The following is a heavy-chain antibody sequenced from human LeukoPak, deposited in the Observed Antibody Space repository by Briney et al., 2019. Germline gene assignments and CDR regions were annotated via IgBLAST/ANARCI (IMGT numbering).Heavy chain of an antibody. J-gene: IGHJ4*02. D-gene: IGHD3-22*01. CDR3: AREGNYYDRSGYYSGTYFDY. V-gene: IGHV4-4*07. CDR2: IYTNGST. Sequence: TSETLSLTCTVSGGSISNYYWSWIRQPAGKGLEWIGRIYTNGSTNYNPSLKSRVTLSVDTSKNQFSLKLSSVTAADTAVYYCAREGNYYDRSGYYSGTYFDYWGQGTLVTVSS. CDR1: GGSISNYY.